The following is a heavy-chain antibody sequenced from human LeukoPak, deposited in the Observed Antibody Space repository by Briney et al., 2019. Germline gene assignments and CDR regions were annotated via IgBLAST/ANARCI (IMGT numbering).Heavy chain of an antibody. CDR2: IYHSGST. CDR1: GGSINSSSYY. V-gene: IGHV4-39*01. D-gene: IGHD3-10*01. Sequence: SETLSLTCTVSGGSINSSSYYWGWIRQPPGKGLEWIGSIYHSGSTYYNPSLKSRVTISVDTSKNQFSLKLSSVTAADTAVFYCAGSDYYYYMDVWGKGTTVTVSS. CDR3: AGSDYYYYMDV. J-gene: IGHJ6*03.